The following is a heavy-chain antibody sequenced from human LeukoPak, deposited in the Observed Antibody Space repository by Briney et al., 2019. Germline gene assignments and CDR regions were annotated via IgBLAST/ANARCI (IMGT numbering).Heavy chain of an antibody. CDR3: VRREIYCSGGSCYWWGAFDI. V-gene: IGHV3-7*01. D-gene: IGHD2-15*01. CDR1: GFTFSSYA. J-gene: IGHJ3*02. CDR2: IKQDGSEK. Sequence: GGSLRLSCAASGFTFSSYAMSWVRQAPGKGLEWVANIKQDGSEKYYVDSVKGRFTISRDNAKNSLFLQMNSLRAEDTAVYYCVRREIYCSGGSCYWWGAFDIWGQGTMVTVSS.